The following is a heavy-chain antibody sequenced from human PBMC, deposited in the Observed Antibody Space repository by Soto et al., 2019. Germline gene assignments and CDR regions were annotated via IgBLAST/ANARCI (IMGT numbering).Heavy chain of an antibody. Sequence: ASVKVSCKASGYTFTSYGISWVRQAPGQGLEWMGWISAYNGNTNYAQKLQGRVTMTTDTSTSTAYMELRSLRSDDTAVYYCARERDYYDSSGYNYDWYDSWGQGTLVTVSS. D-gene: IGHD3-22*01. J-gene: IGHJ5*01. CDR1: GYTFTSYG. V-gene: IGHV1-18*01. CDR2: ISAYNGNT. CDR3: ARERDYYDSSGYNYDWYDS.